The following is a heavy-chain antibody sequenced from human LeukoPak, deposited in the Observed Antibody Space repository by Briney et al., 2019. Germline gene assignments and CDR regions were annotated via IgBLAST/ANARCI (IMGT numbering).Heavy chain of an antibody. CDR2: ISWNGDSI. CDR1: GFTFDDYA. V-gene: IGHV3-9*01. D-gene: IGHD3-10*01. J-gene: IGHJ4*02. CDR3: GKARLSRSYMVAGADFDY. Sequence: GGSLRLSCAASGFTFDDYAIHWVRQGPGKGLEWVSGISWNGDSIGYADSVKGRFTISRDNAKNSLYLEMNSLRVEDTAVYYCGKARLSRSYMVAGADFDYWGQGNLVTVSS.